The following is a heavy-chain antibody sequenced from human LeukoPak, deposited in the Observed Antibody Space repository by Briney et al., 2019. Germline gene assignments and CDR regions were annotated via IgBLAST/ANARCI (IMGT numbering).Heavy chain of an antibody. J-gene: IGHJ4*02. V-gene: IGHV3-48*01. Sequence: GGSLRLSCAASGFTFTSYGMHWVRQSPGKGLEWVSYISGGGSTIYYADSVKGRFTISRDNAQNSLYLQMNSLRVEDTALYYCARDFCSTTSCRFDYWGQGTLVTVSS. CDR1: GFTFTSYG. CDR2: ISGGGSTI. D-gene: IGHD2-2*01. CDR3: ARDFCSTTSCRFDY.